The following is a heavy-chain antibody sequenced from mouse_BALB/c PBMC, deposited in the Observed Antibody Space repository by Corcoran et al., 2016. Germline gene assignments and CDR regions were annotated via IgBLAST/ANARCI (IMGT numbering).Heavy chain of an antibody. D-gene: IGHD4-1*01. CDR3: ANWDWYFDV. V-gene: IGHV14-3*02. CDR1: GFNIKDTY. J-gene: IGHJ1*01. CDR2: IDPANGNT. Sequence: EVQLQQSGAEIVKPGDSVKLSCTDSGFNIKDTYMHWVKKRPEQGLEWIGRIDPANGNTKYDTKLQGKATITADTSSNTAYLQLSSLTSEDTAVYYCANWDWYFDVWGAGTTVTVSS.